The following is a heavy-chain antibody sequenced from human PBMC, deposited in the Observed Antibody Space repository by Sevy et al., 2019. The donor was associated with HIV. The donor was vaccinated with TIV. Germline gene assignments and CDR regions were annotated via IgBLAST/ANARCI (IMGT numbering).Heavy chain of an antibody. CDR3: ANAYSGSYSHSYLYALDV. J-gene: IGHJ6*02. D-gene: IGHD1-26*01. Sequence: VGSLRLSCIGSGFSFSYYGIHWVRQSPGKVLDWVALISHDGINEYYADSVKGRFTISRDNSKNTVYLEMNSLRNEDTDIYFCANAYSGSYSHSYLYALDVWGQGTTVTVSS. CDR1: GFSFSYYG. V-gene: IGHV3-30*18. CDR2: ISHDGINE.